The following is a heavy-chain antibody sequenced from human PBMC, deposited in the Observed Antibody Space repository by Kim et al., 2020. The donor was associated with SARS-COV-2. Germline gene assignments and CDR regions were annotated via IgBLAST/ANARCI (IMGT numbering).Heavy chain of an antibody. CDR3: ARGRYSSSPNRGRHDAFDI. CDR1: GGSISSYY. CDR2: IYYSGST. V-gene: IGHV4-59*01. Sequence: SETLSLTCTVSGGSISSYYWSWIRQPPGKGLEWIGYIYYSGSTNYNPSLKSRVTISVDTSKNQFSLKLSSVTAADTAVYYCARGRYSSSPNRGRHDAFDIWGQGTMVTVSS. D-gene: IGHD6-13*01. J-gene: IGHJ3*02.